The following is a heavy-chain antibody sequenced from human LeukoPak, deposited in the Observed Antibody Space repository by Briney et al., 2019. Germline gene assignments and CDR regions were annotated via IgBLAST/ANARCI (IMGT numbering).Heavy chain of an antibody. CDR2: ISAYNGNT. CDR3: ARNFDGSPHYYFDY. V-gene: IGHV1-18*01. J-gene: IGHJ4*02. CDR1: GYTFTSYG. Sequence: ASVKVSCKASGYTFTSYGISWVRQAPGQGLEWMGWISAYNGNTNYAQKLQGRVTMTTDTSTTTAYLDLRSLVSDDTAIYYCARNFDGSPHYYFDYWGQGTLVTVSS. D-gene: IGHD3-9*01.